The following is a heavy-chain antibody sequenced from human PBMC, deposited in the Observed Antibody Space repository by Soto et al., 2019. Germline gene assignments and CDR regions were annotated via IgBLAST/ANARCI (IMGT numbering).Heavy chain of an antibody. V-gene: IGHV3-66*01. CDR1: GFTVGRNY. D-gene: IGHD1-26*01. CDR2: IYSGGST. CDR3: ARGSTSGPAPIDY. J-gene: IGHJ4*02. Sequence: GGSLRVSCAASGFTVGRNYMSWVRQAPGKGLEWVSVIYSGGSTYYADSVKGRFTISRDNSKNTLYLQVSSLRAEDTAVYYCARGSTSGPAPIDYWGQGT.